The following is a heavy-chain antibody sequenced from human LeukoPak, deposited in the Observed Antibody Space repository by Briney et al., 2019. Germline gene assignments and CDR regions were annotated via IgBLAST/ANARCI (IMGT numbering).Heavy chain of an antibody. Sequence: GGSLRLSCAASGFTFSSYSMNWVRQAPGKGLEWVSSISSSSSYIYYADSVKGRFTISRDNAKNSLYLQMNSLRAEDTAVYYCARARYYDILTGYYVGYWGQGTLVTVSS. J-gene: IGHJ4*02. CDR2: ISSSSSYI. V-gene: IGHV3-21*01. CDR1: GFTFSSYS. D-gene: IGHD3-9*01. CDR3: ARARYYDILTGYYVGY.